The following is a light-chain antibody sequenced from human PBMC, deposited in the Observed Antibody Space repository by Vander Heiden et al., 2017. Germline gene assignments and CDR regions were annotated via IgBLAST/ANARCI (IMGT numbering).Light chain of an antibody. CDR1: QSISSY. CDR3: QQSDTTPRT. J-gene: IGKJ2*02. V-gene: IGKV1-39*01. CDR2: AAS. Sequence: LHITQSPSSLSASVGDRVTITCRASQSISSYLNWYQQKPGKAPKLLIYAASSLQSGVPSRFSGSGSGTDFTLTISSLQPEDFATYYCQQSDTTPRTFGQGTKLEIK.